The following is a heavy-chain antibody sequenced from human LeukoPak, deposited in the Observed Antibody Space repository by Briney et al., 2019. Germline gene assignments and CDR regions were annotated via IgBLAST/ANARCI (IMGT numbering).Heavy chain of an antibody. J-gene: IGHJ4*02. Sequence: GASVKVSCKASGGTFSSYAISWVRQAPGQGLEWMGRIIPIFGIANYAQKFQGRVTITADKSTSTAYMELSSLRSEDTVVYYCARVGSSDYFDYWGQGTLVTVSS. CDR3: ARVGSSDYFDY. CDR1: GGTFSSYA. CDR2: IIPIFGIA. V-gene: IGHV1-69*04.